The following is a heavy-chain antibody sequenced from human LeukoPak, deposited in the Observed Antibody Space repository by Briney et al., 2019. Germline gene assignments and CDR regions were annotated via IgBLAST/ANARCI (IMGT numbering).Heavy chain of an antibody. V-gene: IGHV1-18*01. CDR2: ISAYNGNT. D-gene: IGHD3-22*01. J-gene: IGHJ4*02. CDR1: GYTFTGYG. CDR3: ARAYYYDSSGYYYGESFDY. Sequence: GASVKVSCKASGYTFTGYGISWVRQAPGHGLEWMGWISAYNGNTNYAQKLQGRVTMTTDTSTSTAYMELRSLRSDDTAVYYCARAYYYDSSGYYYGESFDYWGQGTLVTVSS.